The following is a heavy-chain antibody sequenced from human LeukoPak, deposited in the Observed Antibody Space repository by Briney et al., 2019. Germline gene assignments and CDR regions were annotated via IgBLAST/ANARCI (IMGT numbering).Heavy chain of an antibody. V-gene: IGHV4-39*01. Sequence: SETLSLTCTVSVDSIGTNTYYWTWIRQPPGKGLEWIASIYHSGTSYYNPSLKSRVTISVDRSKNQFSLKLSSVSAADTAVYYCARQKRLYCSSTRCYSFDYWGQGTLVTVSS. CDR3: ARQKRLYCSSTRCYSFDY. CDR1: VDSIGTNTYY. CDR2: IYHSGTS. J-gene: IGHJ4*02. D-gene: IGHD2-2*01.